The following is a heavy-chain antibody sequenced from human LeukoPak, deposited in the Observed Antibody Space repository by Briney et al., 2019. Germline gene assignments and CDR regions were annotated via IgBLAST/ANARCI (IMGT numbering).Heavy chain of an antibody. Sequence: ASVKVSCKASGYTFTTYGISWVRQAPGQGLEWMGWISGYNDNTNYAQKFQGRVTMTEDTSPDTAYMELSSLRSEDTAVYYCATGIWLGEFRGGSVDYWGQGTLVTVSS. V-gene: IGHV1-18*01. CDR2: ISGYNDNT. D-gene: IGHD3-10*01. J-gene: IGHJ4*02. CDR1: GYTFTTYG. CDR3: ATGIWLGEFRGGSVDY.